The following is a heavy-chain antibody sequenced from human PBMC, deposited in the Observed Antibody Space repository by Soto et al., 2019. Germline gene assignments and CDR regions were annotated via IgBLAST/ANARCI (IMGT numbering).Heavy chain of an antibody. Sequence: QVQLQESGPGLVKPSETLSLTCTVSGGSVNNISDNWSWVRQPPGKGLEWFGYIYYSGSADYNPSLGSRVTLSLDTSKNQFSLKLSSVTTADTAVYYCARGVVFGYYYYHMDLWGKGTTVTVSS. CDR3: ARGVVFGYYYYHMDL. D-gene: IGHD3-10*01. CDR2: IYYSGSA. V-gene: IGHV4-61*01. CDR1: GGSVNNISDN. J-gene: IGHJ6*04.